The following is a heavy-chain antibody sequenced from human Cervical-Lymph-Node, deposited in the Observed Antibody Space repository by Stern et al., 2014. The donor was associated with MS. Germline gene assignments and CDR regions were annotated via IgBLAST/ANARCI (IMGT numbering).Heavy chain of an antibody. CDR3: ARERGRAGPAMADY. CDR2: INPNSGGT. D-gene: IGHD5-18*01. Sequence: VQLVESGAEVKKPGASVKVSCKTSGYTFAGNYIHWVRQAPGQGLEWMGGINPNSGGTNYAQKFQGRVTMTRDTSITTASMELSRLRFDDTAIYYCARERGRAGPAMADYWGQGTLVTVSS. CDR1: GYTFAGNY. V-gene: IGHV1-2*02. J-gene: IGHJ4*02.